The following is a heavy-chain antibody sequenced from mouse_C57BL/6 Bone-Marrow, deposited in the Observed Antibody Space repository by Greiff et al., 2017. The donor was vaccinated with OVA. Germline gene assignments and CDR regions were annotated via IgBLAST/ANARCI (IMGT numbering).Heavy chain of an antibody. V-gene: IGHV14-4*01. J-gene: IGHJ2*01. CDR3: TTWLRRENYFDY. D-gene: IGHD2-2*01. CDR2: IDPENGDT. Sequence: VQLQQSGAELVRPGASVKLSCTASGFNIKDDYMHWVKQRPEQGREWIGWIDPENGDTEYASKFQGKATITADTSSNTADLQLSSLTSEDTAVYYCTTWLRRENYFDYWGQGTTLTVSS. CDR1: GFNIKDDY.